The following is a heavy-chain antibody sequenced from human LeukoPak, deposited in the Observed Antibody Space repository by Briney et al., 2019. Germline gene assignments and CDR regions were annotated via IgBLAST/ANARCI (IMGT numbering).Heavy chain of an antibody. J-gene: IGHJ4*02. CDR3: AKSKDFDWFNY. CDR1: GFTFSSYA. V-gene: IGHV3-23*01. CDR2: TSGSGGST. D-gene: IGHD3-9*01. Sequence: GGSLRLSCAASGFTFSSYAMSWVRQAPGKGLEWVSATSGSGGSTYYADSVKGRFTISRDNSKNTLYLQMNSLRAEDTAVYYCAKSKDFDWFNYWGQGTLVTVSS.